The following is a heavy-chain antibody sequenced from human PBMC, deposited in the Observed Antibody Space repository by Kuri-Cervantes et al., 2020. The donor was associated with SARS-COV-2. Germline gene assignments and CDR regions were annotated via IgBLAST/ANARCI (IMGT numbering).Heavy chain of an antibody. D-gene: IGHD3-22*01. V-gene: IGHV4-59*12. CDR3: AKDYSGSGFYLGLDY. CDR2: IYYSGST. Sequence: SETLSLTCTVSGGSISSYYWSWIRQPPGKGLEWIGYIYYSGSTNYNPSLKSRVTISVDTSKNQFSLKLSSVTAADTAVYYCAKDYSGSGFYLGLDYWGQGILVTVSS. CDR1: GGSISSYY. J-gene: IGHJ4*02.